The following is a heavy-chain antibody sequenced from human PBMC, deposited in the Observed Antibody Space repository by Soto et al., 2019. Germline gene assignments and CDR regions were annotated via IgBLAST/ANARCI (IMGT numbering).Heavy chain of an antibody. CDR1: VFTFSSYG. V-gene: IGHV3-30*03. Sequence: GWSLRLSCAASVFTFSSYGIHCVLQAPGKGLEWVAVISYDGSNKYYADSVKGRFTISRDNSKNTLYLQMNSLRAEDTAVYYCARAYEGDYFDYWGQGTLVTVSS. CDR2: ISYDGSNK. D-gene: IGHD3-16*01. J-gene: IGHJ4*02. CDR3: ARAYEGDYFDY.